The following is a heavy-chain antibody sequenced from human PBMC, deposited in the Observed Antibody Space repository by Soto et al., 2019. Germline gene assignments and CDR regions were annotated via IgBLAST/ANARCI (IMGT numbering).Heavy chain of an antibody. CDR1: GFSLRISGVG. J-gene: IGHJ3*02. CDR2: IYWDDDK. Sequence: QITLKESGPTLVKPTQTLTLTCTFSGFSLRISGVGVGWIRQPPGKALEWLALIYWDDDKRYSPSLKSRLTTTKDTSKNQVVLTMTNMDPVETATYYCAHSATVSDAFDIWGQGTMVTVSS. V-gene: IGHV2-5*02. CDR3: AHSATVSDAFDI. D-gene: IGHD2-15*01.